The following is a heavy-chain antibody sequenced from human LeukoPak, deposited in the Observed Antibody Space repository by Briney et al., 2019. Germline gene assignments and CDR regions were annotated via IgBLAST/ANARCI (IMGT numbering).Heavy chain of an antibody. V-gene: IGHV1-69*04. D-gene: IGHD3-22*01. CDR3: ARSDYYDSSGYPDY. J-gene: IGHJ4*02. CDR1: GGTFSSYA. CDR2: IIPILGIA. Sequence: SVKVSCKASGGTFSSYAISWVRQAPGQGLERMGRIIPILGIANYAQKFQGRVTITADKSTSTAYMELSSLRSEDTAVYYCARSDYYDSSGYPDYWGQGTLVTVSS.